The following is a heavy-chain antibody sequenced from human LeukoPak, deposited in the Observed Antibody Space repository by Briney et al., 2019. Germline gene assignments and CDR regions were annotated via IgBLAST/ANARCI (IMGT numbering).Heavy chain of an antibody. J-gene: IGHJ5*02. CDR2: MYYSGST. Sequence: SETLSLTCTVSGGSISTSSFYWGWIRQPPGKGLEWIGSMYYSGSTYYNPSLKSRVTISVDTSKNQFSLRLSSVTAADTAVYYCARGGCSGGSCYPLISNWFDPWGQGTLVTVSS. V-gene: IGHV4-39*01. CDR3: ARGGCSGGSCYPLISNWFDP. D-gene: IGHD2-15*01. CDR1: GGSISTSSFY.